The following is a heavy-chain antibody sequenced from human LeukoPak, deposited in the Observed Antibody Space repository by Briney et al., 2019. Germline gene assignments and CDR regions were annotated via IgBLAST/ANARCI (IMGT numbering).Heavy chain of an antibody. CDR2: IYYSGST. Sequence: PSETLSLTCTVSGGSISTYYWSWIRQLPGKGLEWIGYIYYSGSTNYNPSLKSRVVISVDTSNNQFSLKLTSVTAADTAVYYCARDNGSGYTKGYEHYYYYLDVWGKGTTVTVSS. V-gene: IGHV4-59*01. CDR3: ARDNGSGYTKGYEHYYYYLDV. CDR1: GGSISTYY. J-gene: IGHJ6*03. D-gene: IGHD3-3*02.